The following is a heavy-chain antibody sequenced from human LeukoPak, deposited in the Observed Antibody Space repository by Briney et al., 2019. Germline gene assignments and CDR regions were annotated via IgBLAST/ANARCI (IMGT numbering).Heavy chain of an antibody. V-gene: IGHV3-30*14. Sequence: GGSLRLSCAASGFTFSSYAMHWVRQAPGKGLEGVALISYDGNNKYYADSVKGRFTISRDNSKNTLYLQMNSLRAEDTAVYYCARGPSGYHNTGGQGTLVTVSS. CDR3: ARGPSGYHNT. CDR1: GFTFSSYA. CDR2: ISYDGNNK. D-gene: IGHD5-12*01. J-gene: IGHJ4*02.